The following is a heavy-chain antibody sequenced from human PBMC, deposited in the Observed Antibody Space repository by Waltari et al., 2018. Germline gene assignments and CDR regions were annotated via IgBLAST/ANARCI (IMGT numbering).Heavy chain of an antibody. Sequence: QVQLVESGGDVVQPGRSLRLSCAASGFTFSNYGMQWVRQAPGKGLEGVAVVSYDGGTKYYAESVKGRFTISRDKSKNTLYLQMNSLRAEDTAVYYCAKEVGVSGTSYMSYFDHWGQGSLVTVSS. J-gene: IGHJ4*02. CDR1: GFTFSNYG. D-gene: IGHD3-10*01. V-gene: IGHV3-30*18. CDR2: VSYDGGTK. CDR3: AKEVGVSGTSYMSYFDH.